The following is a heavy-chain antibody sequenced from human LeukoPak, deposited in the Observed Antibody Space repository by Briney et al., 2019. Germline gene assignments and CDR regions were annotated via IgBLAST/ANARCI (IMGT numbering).Heavy chain of an antibody. J-gene: IGHJ4*02. D-gene: IGHD4-17*01. CDR3: ARRRLRHLDY. CDR2: INHSGST. V-gene: IGHV4-34*01. CDR1: GGSFSGYY. Sequence: PSQTLSLTCAVYGGSFSGYYWSWIRQPPGKGLEWIGEINHSGSTNYNPSLKSRVTISVDTSKNQFSLKLSSVTAADTAVYYCARRRLRHLDYWGQGTLVTVSS.